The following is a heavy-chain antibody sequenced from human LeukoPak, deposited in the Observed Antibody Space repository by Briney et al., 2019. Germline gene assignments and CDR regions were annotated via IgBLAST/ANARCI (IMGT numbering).Heavy chain of an antibody. CDR3: AKTFQGGYWVDY. CDR1: GFIFSSYR. V-gene: IGHV3-30*02. J-gene: IGHJ4*02. CDR2: IRYDGSNK. D-gene: IGHD3-10*01. Sequence: GGSLRLSCAASGFIFSSYRMNWVRQAPGKGLEWVAFIRYDGSNKYYADSVKGRFTISRDNSKNTLYLQMNSLRAEDTAVYYCAKTFQGGYWVDYWGQGTLVTVSS.